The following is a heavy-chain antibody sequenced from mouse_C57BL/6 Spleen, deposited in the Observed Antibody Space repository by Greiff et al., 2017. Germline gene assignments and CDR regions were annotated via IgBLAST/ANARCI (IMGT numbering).Heavy chain of an antibody. Sequence: GGGLVQPKGSLKLSCAASGFTFITYAMHWVRQAPGKGLEWVARIRSKSSNYATYYAYSVKDRFTIYRDDSQSMLYLQMNNLKTEDTAIYYCVRESNYWYFDVWGTGTTVTVSS. CDR1: GFTFITYA. V-gene: IGHV10-3*01. CDR2: IRSKSSNYAT. J-gene: IGHJ1*03. CDR3: VRESNYWYFDV. D-gene: IGHD2-5*01.